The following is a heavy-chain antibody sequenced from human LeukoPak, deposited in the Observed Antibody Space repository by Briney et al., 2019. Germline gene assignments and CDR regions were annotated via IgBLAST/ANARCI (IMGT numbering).Heavy chain of an antibody. V-gene: IGHV4-34*01. CDR2: INHSGST. D-gene: IGHD3-3*01. J-gene: IGHJ4*02. Sequence: KPSETLSLTCAVYGGSFSGYYWSWIRQPPGKGLEWIGEINHSGSTNYNPSLKSRVTISVDTSKNQFSLKLSSVTAADTAVYYCATHRGFWSGYFDYWGQGTLVTVSS. CDR3: ATHRGFWSGYFDY. CDR1: GGSFSGYY.